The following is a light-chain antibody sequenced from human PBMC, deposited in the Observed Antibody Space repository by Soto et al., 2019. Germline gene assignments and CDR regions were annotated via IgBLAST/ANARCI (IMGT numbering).Light chain of an antibody. CDR3: FSYTTSSTLV. CDR2: EVS. Sequence: QSVLTQPASVSGSPGQSITISCTGTSSDVGGYNYVSWYQQHPAKAPKLMIYEVSNRPSGVSHRFSGSKSGNTASLTISGPQAEDEAHYYCFSYTTSSTLVFGGGTKLTVL. CDR1: SSDVGGYNY. J-gene: IGLJ3*02. V-gene: IGLV2-14*01.